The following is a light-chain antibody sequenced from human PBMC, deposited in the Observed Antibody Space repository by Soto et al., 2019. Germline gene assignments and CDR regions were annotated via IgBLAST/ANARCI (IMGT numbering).Light chain of an antibody. J-gene: IGLJ1*01. Sequence: QSVLTQPPSVSGAPGQRVTISCTGSSSNIGADYEVHWYQQLPGTVPKLLIYGNSNRPSGVPDRFSGSKSGTSASLAITGLQAEVEADYYCQSYDSSLSGFYVFGTGTKVTVL. CDR2: GNS. CDR1: SSNIGADYE. V-gene: IGLV1-40*01. CDR3: QSYDSSLSGFYV.